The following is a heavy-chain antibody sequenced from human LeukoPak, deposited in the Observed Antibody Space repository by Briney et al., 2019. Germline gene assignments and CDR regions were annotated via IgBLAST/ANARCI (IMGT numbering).Heavy chain of an antibody. V-gene: IGHV3-30*03. J-gene: IGHJ4*02. D-gene: IGHD5-24*01. CDR3: AREIFDGYNSEPDY. CDR1: GFTFSRHG. Sequence: GGSLRLSCAPSGFTFSRHGMHWVRQAPGKGLEWVAIISNDGSRKYYAHSVKGRFTISRDNAKNTLYLQMNSLRAEDTAVYYCAREIFDGYNSEPDYWGQGTLVTVSS. CDR2: ISNDGSRK.